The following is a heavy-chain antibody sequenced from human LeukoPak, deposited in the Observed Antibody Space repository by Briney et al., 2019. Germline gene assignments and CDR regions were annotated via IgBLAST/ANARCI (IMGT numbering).Heavy chain of an antibody. V-gene: IGHV3-30*03. D-gene: IGHD3-22*01. Sequence: GRSLRLSCAASGFTFSSYGMHWVRQAPGKGLEWVAVISYDGSNKYYADSVKGRFTISRDNSKNTLYLQMNSLRAEDTAVYYCARGRDYYDSSGSDYWGQGTLVTVSS. J-gene: IGHJ4*02. CDR3: ARGRDYYDSSGSDY. CDR1: GFTFSSYG. CDR2: ISYDGSNK.